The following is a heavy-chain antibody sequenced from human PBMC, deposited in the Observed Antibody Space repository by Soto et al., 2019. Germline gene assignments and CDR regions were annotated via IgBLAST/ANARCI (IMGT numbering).Heavy chain of an antibody. D-gene: IGHD6-13*01. J-gene: IGHJ6*02. CDR1: GYTFTSYG. Sequence: ASVKVSCKASGYTFTSYGISWVRQAPGQGLEWMGWISAYNGNTNYAQKLQGRVTMTTDTSTSTAYMELRSLRPDDTTVYYCAREWGSSSWYGPLYYYYGMDVWGQGTTVTVSS. CDR2: ISAYNGNT. V-gene: IGHV1-18*01. CDR3: AREWGSSSWYGPLYYYYGMDV.